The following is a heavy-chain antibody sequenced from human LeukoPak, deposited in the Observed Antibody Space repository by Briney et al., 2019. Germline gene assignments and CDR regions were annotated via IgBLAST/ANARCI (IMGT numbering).Heavy chain of an antibody. V-gene: IGHV4-34*01. CDR3: ARSMLHYYYYGMDV. J-gene: IGHJ6*02. Sequence: SETLSLTCAVYGGSFSGYYWSWIRQPPGKGLEWIGEINHSGSTNYNPSLKSRVTISVDTSKNQFSLELSSVTAADTAVYYCARSMLHYYYYGMDVWGQGTTVTVSS. CDR1: GGSFSGYY. CDR2: INHSGST. D-gene: IGHD2-8*01.